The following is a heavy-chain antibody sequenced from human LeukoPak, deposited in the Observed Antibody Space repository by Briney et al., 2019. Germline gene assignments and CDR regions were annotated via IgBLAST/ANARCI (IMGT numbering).Heavy chain of an antibody. Sequence: SETLSLTCTVSGGSISSSSYYWGWIRQPPGKGLEWIGRIYYSGSTYYNPSLKSRVTISVDTSKNQLSLKLSSVTAADTAVYYCAKSYSNSPPYFDYWGQGTLVTVSS. V-gene: IGHV4-39*07. J-gene: IGHJ4*02. CDR3: AKSYSNSPPYFDY. D-gene: IGHD4-11*01. CDR1: GGSISSSSYY. CDR2: IYYSGST.